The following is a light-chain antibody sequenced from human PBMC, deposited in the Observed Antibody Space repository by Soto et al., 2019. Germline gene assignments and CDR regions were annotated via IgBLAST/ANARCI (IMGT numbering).Light chain of an antibody. CDR3: QQYKSYST. CDR2: DAS. J-gene: IGKJ4*01. CDR1: QSISRW. V-gene: IGKV1-5*01. Sequence: DIPMTQSPSTLSASIGDRVTITCRASQSISRWLAWYQKKPGKAPKLMIYDASTLQSGVPSRLSGSGSGTEFTLTISSLQPDDFATYYCQQYKSYSTFGGGTKVEIK.